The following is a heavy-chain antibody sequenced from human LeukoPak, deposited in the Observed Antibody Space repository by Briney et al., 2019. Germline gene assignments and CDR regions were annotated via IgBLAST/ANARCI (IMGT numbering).Heavy chain of an antibody. D-gene: IGHD1-26*01. V-gene: IGHV3-23*01. CDR3: GEVAATYYGLDV. Sequence: PGGSLRLSCAASGFSFSSYAMSWVRQAPGKGLEWVSGISGSGGDTYYADSVKGRFTISRDSSKNTLYLQMNSLRAEDTAIYYCGEVAATYYGLDVWGQGTTVTVSS. CDR1: GFSFSSYA. J-gene: IGHJ6*02. CDR2: ISGSGGDT.